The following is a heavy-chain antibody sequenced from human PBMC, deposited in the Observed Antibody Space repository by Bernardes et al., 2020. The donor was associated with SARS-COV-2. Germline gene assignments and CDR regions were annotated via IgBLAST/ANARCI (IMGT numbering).Heavy chain of an antibody. J-gene: IGHJ3*02. Sequence: ASRSSSCAASGFTLSSSWIHWVLHAPGKGLVWVSRTNPDGSITYYADFVKGRFTISRDTAKTTQFLQMNNLRAEDTAMYYCTRVIDGRAGTFDIWGHGTMVTVSS. V-gene: IGHV3-74*01. CDR1: GFTLSSSW. CDR3: TRVIDGRAGTFDI. CDR2: TNPDGSIT. D-gene: IGHD2-15*01.